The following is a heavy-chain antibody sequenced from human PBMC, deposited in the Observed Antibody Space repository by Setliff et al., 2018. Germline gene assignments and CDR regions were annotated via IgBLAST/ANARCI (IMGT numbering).Heavy chain of an antibody. D-gene: IGHD1-26*01. CDR1: GVSINSLTW. V-gene: IGHV4-4*02. J-gene: IGHJ4*02. Sequence: SETLSLTCNVSGVSINSLTWWSWVRQPPGKGLEWIGEIYHDGSSKFNPSVNYSPSLKSRITISIDRSKNQFSLELSSVTAADTAVYYCARGGGRYHSASWGQGTLVTVSS. CDR2: IYHDGSSKFNPSV. CDR3: ARGGGRYHSAS.